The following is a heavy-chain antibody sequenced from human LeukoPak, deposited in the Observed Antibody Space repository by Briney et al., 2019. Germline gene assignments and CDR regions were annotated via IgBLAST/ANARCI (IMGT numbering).Heavy chain of an antibody. Sequence: SETLSLTCAVSGYSISSGYYWGWIRQPPGKGLEWIGSIYHSGSTYYNPSLKSRVTISVDTSKNQFSLKLSSVTAADTAVYYRARRSSSYFDPWGQGTLVTVSS. CDR1: GYSISSGYY. V-gene: IGHV4-38-2*01. CDR2: IYHSGST. CDR3: ARRSSSYFDP. D-gene: IGHD6-13*01. J-gene: IGHJ5*02.